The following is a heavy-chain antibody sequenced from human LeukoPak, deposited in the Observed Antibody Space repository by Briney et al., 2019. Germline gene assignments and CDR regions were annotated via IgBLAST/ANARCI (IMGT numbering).Heavy chain of an antibody. V-gene: IGHV3-7*01. CDR2: IKQDGSEK. Sequence: GGSLRLSCAASGFTFSSYWMSWVRQAPGKGLEWVANIKQDGSEKYYVDSVKGRFTISRDNAKNSLYLQMNSLRAEDTAVYYCAGEGEVLYFDWSNWFDPWGQGTLVTVSS. D-gene: IGHD3-9*01. J-gene: IGHJ5*02. CDR3: AGEGEVLYFDWSNWFDP. CDR1: GFTFSSYW.